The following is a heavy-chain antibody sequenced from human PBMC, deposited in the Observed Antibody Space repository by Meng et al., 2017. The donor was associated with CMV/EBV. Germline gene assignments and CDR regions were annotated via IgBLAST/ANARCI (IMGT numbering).Heavy chain of an antibody. CDR2: ISYDGSNK. CDR1: YG. J-gene: IGHJ5*02. Sequence: YGMHWARQAPGKGLEWVAVISYDGSNKYYADSVKGRFTISRDNSKNTLYLQMNSLRAEDTAVYYCAKASTQYYDILTGYPGGWFDPWGQGTLVTVSS. CDR3: AKASTQYYDILTGYPGGWFDP. D-gene: IGHD3-9*01. V-gene: IGHV3-30*18.